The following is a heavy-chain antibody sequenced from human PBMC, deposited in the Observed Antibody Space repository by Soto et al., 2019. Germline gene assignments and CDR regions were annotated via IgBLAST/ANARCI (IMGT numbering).Heavy chain of an antibody. V-gene: IGHV4-30-2*01. D-gene: IGHD6-19*01. CDR2: MYHSGST. Sequence: LFLTCAVSGASISSDAYSWSWIRHAQGKGLEWIGYMYHSGSTYYNPSLKSRVTMSVDRSKNQFSLNLGSVTAADTAVYYCARAVAVAPVYYAMDVWGQGTTVTVSS. CDR3: ARAVAVAPVYYAMDV. CDR1: GASISSDAYS. J-gene: IGHJ6*02.